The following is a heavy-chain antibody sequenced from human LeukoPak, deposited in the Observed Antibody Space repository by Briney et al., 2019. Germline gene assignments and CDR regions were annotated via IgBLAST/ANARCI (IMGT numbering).Heavy chain of an antibody. CDR3: VRYQYYYYMDV. J-gene: IGHJ6*03. CDR1: GGSISSYY. Sequence: SETLSLTCTVSGGSISSYYWSWIRQPPGKGLEWIGYIYTSGSTNYNPSLKSRVTISVDTSKNQFSLKLSSVTAADTAVYYCVRYQYYYYMDVWGKGTTVTVSS. V-gene: IGHV4-4*09. CDR2: IYTSGST. D-gene: IGHD2-2*01.